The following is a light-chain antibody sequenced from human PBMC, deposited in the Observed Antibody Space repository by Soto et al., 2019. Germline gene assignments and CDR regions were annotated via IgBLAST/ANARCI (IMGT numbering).Light chain of an antibody. V-gene: IGKV3-15*01. J-gene: IGKJ1*01. CDR2: GAS. Sequence: GVTQSPSTLSVSPGERATLSCGASQSVSSNLAWYQQKPGQGPRLLIYGASSRATGIPARFSGSGSATEFTLTISSLQSEDFAVYFCQQYNRWPLTFGQGTKVDVK. CDR3: QQYNRWPLT. CDR1: QSVSSN.